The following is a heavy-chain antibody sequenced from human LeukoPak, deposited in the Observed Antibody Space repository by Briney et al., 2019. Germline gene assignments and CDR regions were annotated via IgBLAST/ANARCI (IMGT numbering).Heavy chain of an antibody. J-gene: IGHJ6*02. CDR2: IYQSGST. V-gene: IGHV4-59*12. CDR3: ARGYCSGGSCSSSPGMDV. D-gene: IGHD2-15*01. Sequence: SETLSLTCTVSGGSISSYYWSWIRQPPGKGLEWIGYIYQSGSTYYNPSLKSRVTISVDTSKNQFSLKLSSVTAADTAVYYCARGYCSGGSCSSSPGMDVWGQGTTVTVSS. CDR1: GGSISSYY.